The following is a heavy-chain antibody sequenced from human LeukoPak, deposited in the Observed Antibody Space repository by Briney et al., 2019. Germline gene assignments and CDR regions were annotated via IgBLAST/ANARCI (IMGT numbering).Heavy chain of an antibody. CDR3: ARRDIAARLNWFDP. V-gene: IGHV4-39*01. Sequence: SETLSLTCTVSGGSISSSRYYWGWIRQPPGKGLEWIGNIYYSGSTYYNPSLKSRVTISLDTSKNQFSLKLSSVTAADTAVYYCARRDIAARLNWFDPWGQGTLVTVSS. D-gene: IGHD6-6*01. J-gene: IGHJ5*02. CDR1: GGSISSSRYY. CDR2: IYYSGST.